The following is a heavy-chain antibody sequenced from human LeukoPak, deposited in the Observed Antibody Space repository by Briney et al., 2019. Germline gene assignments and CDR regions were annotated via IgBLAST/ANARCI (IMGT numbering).Heavy chain of an antibody. V-gene: IGHV3-74*01. CDR2: INSDGSST. Sequence: GGSLRLSCAASGFTFSSYWMHWVRQAPGKGLVWVSRINSDGSSTSYADSVKGRFSISRDNSQNTVYLQMNSLRGEDTAIYFCAKKLPDASSYFDFWGQGILVTVSS. CDR3: AKKLPDASSYFDF. J-gene: IGHJ4*02. D-gene: IGHD6-6*01. CDR1: GFTFSSYW.